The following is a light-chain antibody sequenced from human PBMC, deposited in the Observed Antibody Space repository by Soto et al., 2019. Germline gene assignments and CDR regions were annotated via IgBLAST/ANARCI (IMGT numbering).Light chain of an antibody. CDR1: QSVSSSY. V-gene: IGKV3-20*01. Sequence: EILLTQSPGTLSLSPGEGATLSCRASQSVSSSYLAWYQQKPGQAPRLLIYDASSRATGIPDRFSGSGSGTDFTLTISRLEPEDFAVYYCQRYGSLPYTFGQGTKLEIK. CDR3: QRYGSLPYT. J-gene: IGKJ2*01. CDR2: DAS.